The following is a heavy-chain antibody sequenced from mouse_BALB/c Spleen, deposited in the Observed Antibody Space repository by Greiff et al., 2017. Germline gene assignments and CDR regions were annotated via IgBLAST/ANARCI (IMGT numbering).Heavy chain of an antibody. CDR1: GFAFSSYD. D-gene: IGHD1-1*01. J-gene: IGHJ4*01. CDR2: ISSGGGST. CDR3: ARDYYGYALDY. V-gene: IGHV5-12-1*01. Sequence: EVMLVESGGGLVKPGGSLKLSCAASGFAFSSYDMSWVRQTPEKRLEWVAYISSGGGSTYYPDTVKGRFTISSNNAKNTLYLQMNSLKSEDTAMYYCARDYYGYALDYWGQGTSVTVSS.